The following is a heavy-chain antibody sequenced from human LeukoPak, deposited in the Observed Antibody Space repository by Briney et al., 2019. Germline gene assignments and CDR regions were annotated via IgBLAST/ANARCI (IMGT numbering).Heavy chain of an antibody. J-gene: IGHJ4*02. Sequence: GGTLRLSCAASGFTFSSYGLSWVRQAPGKGLEWVSAISGSGVITYYADSVKGRFTISRDNAKNSLYLQMNSLRAEDTAVYYCARDRGSSSWYKKSCYFDYWGQGTLVTVSS. CDR3: ARDRGSSSWYKKSCYFDY. V-gene: IGHV3-21*01. D-gene: IGHD6-13*01. CDR1: GFTFSSYG. CDR2: ISGSGVIT.